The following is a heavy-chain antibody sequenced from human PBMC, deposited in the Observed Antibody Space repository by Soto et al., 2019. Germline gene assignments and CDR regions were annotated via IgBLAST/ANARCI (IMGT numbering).Heavy chain of an antibody. D-gene: IGHD3-10*01. CDR1: GYTFTAYY. CDR2: INPKFGDT. J-gene: IGHJ4*03. Sequence: QVQLVQSGAEVKEPGDSVRVSCEASGYTFTAYYIHWVRQAPGQGLEWMGWINPKFGDTTYAQDFHVRVSMIRDMSISTVYMELNRLNSDDTAIYYGARNMDYYYGPGSGNGHGFWGQGTMVTVFS. V-gene: IGHV1-2*02. CDR3: ARNMDYYYGPGSGNGHGF.